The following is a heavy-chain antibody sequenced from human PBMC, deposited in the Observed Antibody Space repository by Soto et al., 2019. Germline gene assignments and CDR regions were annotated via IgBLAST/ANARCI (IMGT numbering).Heavy chain of an antibody. CDR2: IIPIFGTA. Sequence: RPSVKVSCKASGGTFSSYAISWVRQAPGQGLEWMGGIIPIFGTANYAQKFQGRVTITADESTSTAYMELSSLRSEDTAVYYCAREIPYSSSSHGWGQGTLVTVSS. CDR3: AREIPYSSSSHG. CDR1: GGTFSSYA. D-gene: IGHD6-6*01. V-gene: IGHV1-69*13. J-gene: IGHJ4*02.